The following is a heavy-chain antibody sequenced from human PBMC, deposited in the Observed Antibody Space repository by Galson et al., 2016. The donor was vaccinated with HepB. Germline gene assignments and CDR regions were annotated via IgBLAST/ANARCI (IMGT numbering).Heavy chain of an antibody. CDR3: AKLGEGIGWYVHH. D-gene: IGHD6-19*01. Sequence: SLRLSCAASGFNVGNYALSWVRQAPGKGLEWVATLSDTGTRRDYADSVKGRFTISRDRSKNTLDVQMSSLRAEDTGVYYCAKLGEGIGWYVHHWGQGTLVTVSS. V-gene: IGHV3-23*01. CDR2: LSDTGTRR. CDR1: GFNVGNYA. J-gene: IGHJ1*01.